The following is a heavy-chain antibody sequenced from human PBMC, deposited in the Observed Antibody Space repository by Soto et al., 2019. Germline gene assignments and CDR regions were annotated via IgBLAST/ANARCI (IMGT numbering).Heavy chain of an antibody. CDR1: EFTFSSYE. Sequence: GGSLRLSCVASEFTFSSYEMNWVRQAPGKGLEWVSYISSSGTTIYYTDSVKGRFTISRDDAKKSLYLQMNSLRAEDTAVYYCVRFGGAAAGPGDYWGQGTLVTVS. V-gene: IGHV3-48*03. J-gene: IGHJ4*02. D-gene: IGHD6-13*01. CDR2: ISSSGTTI. CDR3: VRFGGAAAGPGDY.